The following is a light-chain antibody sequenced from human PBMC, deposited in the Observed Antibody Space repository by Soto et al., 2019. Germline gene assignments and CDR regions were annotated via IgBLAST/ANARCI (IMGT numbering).Light chain of an antibody. J-gene: IGKJ1*01. Sequence: DIVMTQSPDSLAVSLGERATINCKSSQSVLYSSNNMNYLAWYQQKPGQPPKLLIYWASTRESGVPDRFSGSGSGTDFTLTIRCLQAEDVAVYYCQQYYSTPRTFGQGTKVAIK. CDR1: QSVLYSSNNMNY. CDR3: QQYYSTPRT. CDR2: WAS. V-gene: IGKV4-1*01.